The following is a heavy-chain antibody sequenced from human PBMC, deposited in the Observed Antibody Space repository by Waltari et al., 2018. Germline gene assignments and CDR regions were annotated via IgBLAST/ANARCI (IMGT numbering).Heavy chain of an antibody. CDR1: GGSIGSYY. V-gene: IGHV4-59*01. CDR3: ASLEAYTSYFFGF. Sequence: QVQLLESGPGLVKPSETLSLTCTVSGGSIGSYYWNWIRQSPGKGLEWIGNIYDSGGTNSYSGRTTYNPSLKSRVTISVDTSKNQFSLKLSSVTAADTAVYYCASLEAYTSYFFGFWGQGNLVSVSS. D-gene: IGHD2-2*01. CDR2: IYDSGGT. J-gene: IGHJ4*02.